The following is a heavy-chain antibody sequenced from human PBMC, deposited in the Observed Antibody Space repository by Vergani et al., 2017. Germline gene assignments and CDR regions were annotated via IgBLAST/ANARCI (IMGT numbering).Heavy chain of an antibody. D-gene: IGHD3-10*01. CDR2: IYTSGST. J-gene: IGHJ4*02. CDR1: GGSISSGSYY. V-gene: IGHV4-61*02. CDR3: ARGTYYYGSGSYYSEGDY. Sequence: QVQLQESGPGLVKPSQTLSLTCTVSGGSISSGSYYWSWIRQPAGKGLEWIGRIYTSGSTNYNPSLKSRVPISVDTSKNQFSLKLSSVTAADTAVYYCARGTYYYGSGSYYSEGDYWGQGTLVTVSS.